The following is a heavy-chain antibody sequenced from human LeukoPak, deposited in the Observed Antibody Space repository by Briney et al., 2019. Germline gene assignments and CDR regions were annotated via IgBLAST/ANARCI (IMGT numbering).Heavy chain of an antibody. CDR1: GFTVSSNY. CDR2: IYSGGST. Sequence: AGGSLRLSCAASGFTVSSNYMSWVRQAPGKGLEWVSVIYSGGSTYYADSVKGRFTISRDNSKNTLYLQMNSLRAEDTAVYYCARGRRIAAAGAYYFDYWGQGTLVTVSS. V-gene: IGHV3-53*01. CDR3: ARGRRIAAAGAYYFDY. J-gene: IGHJ4*02. D-gene: IGHD6-13*01.